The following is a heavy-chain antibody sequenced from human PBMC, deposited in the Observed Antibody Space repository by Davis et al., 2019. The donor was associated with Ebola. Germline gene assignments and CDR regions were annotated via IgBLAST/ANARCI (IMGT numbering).Heavy chain of an antibody. V-gene: IGHV1-46*03. Sequence: AASVKVSCKASGYTFIKYHMHWLRQAPGQGLEWMGIINPSGDTTIYAQKFQGRVTVTRDTSTTTVYMDLSSLRSEDTALYYCTTPGGQDSGYDVFDIWGQGTMVTVSS. CDR3: TTPGGQDSGYDVFDI. J-gene: IGHJ3*02. D-gene: IGHD5-12*01. CDR1: GYTFIKYH. CDR2: INPSGDTT.